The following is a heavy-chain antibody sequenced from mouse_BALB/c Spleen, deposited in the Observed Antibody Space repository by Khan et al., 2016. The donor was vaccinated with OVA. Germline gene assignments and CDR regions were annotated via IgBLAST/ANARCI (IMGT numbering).Heavy chain of an antibody. V-gene: IGHV2-6-7*01. CDR1: GFSLTDYG. CDR3: ARERRLGGFAY. CDR2: IWGDGST. J-gene: IGHJ3*01. D-gene: IGHD3-3*01. Sequence: QVQLKESGPGLVAPSQSLSITCTVSGFSLTDYGVNWVRQPPGKGLVWLGLIWGDGSTDYNPALKSRLSISKDNSKSQVCLKMNSLRTDDTASYYCARERRLGGFAYWGQGTLVTV.